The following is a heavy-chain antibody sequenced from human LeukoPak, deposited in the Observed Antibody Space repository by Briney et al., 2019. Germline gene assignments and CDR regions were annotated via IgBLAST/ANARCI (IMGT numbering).Heavy chain of an antibody. CDR2: IIPILGIA. J-gene: IGHJ3*02. CDR1: GGTFSSYA. D-gene: IGHD3/OR15-3a*01. V-gene: IGHV1-69*04. CDR3: ARDLDWGSGTAFDI. Sequence: GASVKVSCKASGGTFSSYAISWVRQAPGQGLEWMGRIIPILGIANYAQKFQGRVTITADKSTSTAYMELSSLRSEDTAVYYCARDLDWGSGTAFDIWGQGTMVTVSS.